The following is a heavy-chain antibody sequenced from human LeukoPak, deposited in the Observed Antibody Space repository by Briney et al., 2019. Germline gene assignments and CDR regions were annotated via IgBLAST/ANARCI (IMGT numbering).Heavy chain of an antibody. J-gene: IGHJ4*02. CDR2: FDPEDGET. CDR1: GYTLTELS. D-gene: IGHD3-22*01. V-gene: IGHV1-24*01. CDR3: ATAIFGSSGYYLDY. Sequence: GASVKVSCKVSGYTLTELSMHWVRQAPGKGLEWMGGFDPEDGETIYAQKFQGRVTMTEDTSTDTAYMELSSLRSEDTDVYYCATAIFGSSGYYLDYWGQGTLVTVSS.